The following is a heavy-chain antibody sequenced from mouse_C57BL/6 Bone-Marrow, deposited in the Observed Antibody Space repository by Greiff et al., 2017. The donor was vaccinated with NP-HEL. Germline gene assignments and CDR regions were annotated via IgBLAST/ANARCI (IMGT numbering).Heavy chain of an antibody. Sequence: QVQLQQPGAELVMPGASVKLSCKASGYTFTSYWMHWVKQRPGQGLEWIGEIDPSDSYPNYNQKFKGKSTLTVDKSSSTSYMQLSSLTSEDSAVYYCARGDFYDGYYVPFDCWGQGTTLTVSS. CDR3: ARGDFYDGYYVPFDC. D-gene: IGHD2-3*01. CDR1: GYTFTSYW. V-gene: IGHV1-69*01. J-gene: IGHJ2*01. CDR2: IDPSDSYP.